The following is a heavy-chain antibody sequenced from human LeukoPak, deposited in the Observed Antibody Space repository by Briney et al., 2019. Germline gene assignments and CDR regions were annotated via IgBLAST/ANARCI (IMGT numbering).Heavy chain of an antibody. V-gene: IGHV4-59*01. CDR2: IYYSGST. J-gene: IGHJ4*02. D-gene: IGHD5-18*01. CDR1: GGSISSYY. CDR3: ARLPAPDSYGYDY. Sequence: PSETLSLTCTVSGGSISSYYWSWIRQPPGKGLEWIGYIYYSGSTNYNPSLKSRVTISVDTSKNQFSLKLSSVPAADTAVYYCARLPAPDSYGYDYWGQGTLVTVSS.